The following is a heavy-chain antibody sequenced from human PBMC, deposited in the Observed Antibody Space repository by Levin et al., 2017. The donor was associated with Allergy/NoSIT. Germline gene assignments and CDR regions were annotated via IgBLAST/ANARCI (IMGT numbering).Heavy chain of an antibody. CDR2: IRSKAYGGTT. CDR1: GFTFGDYA. Sequence: GESLKISCTASGFTFGDYAMSWFRQAPGKGLEWVGFIRSKAYGGTTEYAASVKGRFTISRDDSKSIAYLQMNSLKTEDTAVYYCTRAKGEDIVVVPAAIVFDYWGQGTLVTVSS. V-gene: IGHV3-49*03. D-gene: IGHD2-2*01. CDR3: TRAKGEDIVVVPAAIVFDY. J-gene: IGHJ4*02.